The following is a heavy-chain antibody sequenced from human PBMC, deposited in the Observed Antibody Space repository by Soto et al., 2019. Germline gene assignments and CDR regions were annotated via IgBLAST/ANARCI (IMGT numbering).Heavy chain of an antibody. CDR3: AKDEYYYDSSGYCIDY. Sequence: ASVKVSCKASGYTFTSYYMHWVRQAPGQGLEWMGIINPSGGSTSYAQKFQGRVTMTRDTSTSTVYMELNSLRAEDTAVYYCAKDEYYYDSSGYCIDYWGQGTLVTVSS. CDR2: INPSGGST. CDR1: GYTFTSYY. D-gene: IGHD3-22*01. V-gene: IGHV1-46*01. J-gene: IGHJ4*02.